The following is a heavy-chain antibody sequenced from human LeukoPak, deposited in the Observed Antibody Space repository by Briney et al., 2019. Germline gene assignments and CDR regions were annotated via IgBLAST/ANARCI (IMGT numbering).Heavy chain of an antibody. J-gene: IGHJ5*01. CDR1: GFTFDHYG. Sequence: PGGSLRLSCVASGFTFDHYGMHWVRQAPGKGLEWVAVIWHDGSSQYYADSVKGRFTISRDNSMNTLYLQMNSLRAEDTAVYYCAKDAQRGFDCSNSLESWGQGTLVTVAS. D-gene: IGHD4-11*01. CDR3: AKDAQRGFDCSNSLES. CDR2: IWHDGSSQ. V-gene: IGHV3-33*06.